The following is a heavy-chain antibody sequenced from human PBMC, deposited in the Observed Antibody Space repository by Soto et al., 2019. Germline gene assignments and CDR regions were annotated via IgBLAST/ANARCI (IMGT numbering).Heavy chain of an antibody. Sequence: SLRLSCAASGFTFSSYAMHWVRQAPGKGLEWVAVISYDGSNKYYADSVKGRFTISRDNSKNTLYLQMNSLRAEDTAVYYCARDHLTTVVTLVSYGMDVWGQGT. CDR2: ISYDGSNK. D-gene: IGHD4-17*01. J-gene: IGHJ6*02. CDR3: ARDHLTTVVTLVSYGMDV. V-gene: IGHV3-30-3*01. CDR1: GFTFSSYA.